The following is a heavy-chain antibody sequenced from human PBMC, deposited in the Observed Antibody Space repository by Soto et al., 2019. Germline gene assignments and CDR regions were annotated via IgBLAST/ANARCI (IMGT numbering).Heavy chain of an antibody. Sequence: QRLSCSASGFSVNNNYMTWVRQAPGRRPEWVAVIYTRGTTHYADFATGRFTFSRDNSKNTLYLQMDSLRPEDTAVYYCAKLWGYYFESWGQGTLVTV. V-gene: IGHV3-53*01. CDR3: AKLWGYYFES. CDR1: GFSVNNNY. CDR2: IYTRGTT. J-gene: IGHJ4*02. D-gene: IGHD2-21*01.